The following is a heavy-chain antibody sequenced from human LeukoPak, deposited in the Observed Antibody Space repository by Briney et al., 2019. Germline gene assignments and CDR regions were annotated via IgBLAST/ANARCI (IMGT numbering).Heavy chain of an antibody. D-gene: IGHD1-1*01. Sequence: GGSLRLSCAASGFTFSSYWMSWVRQAPGKGLEWVSSISSSSSYIYYADSVKGRFTISRDNAENSLYLQMNSLRAEDTAVYYCARGNWNDVNYYYYGMDVWGQGTTVTVSS. CDR1: GFTFSSYW. CDR2: ISSSSSYI. V-gene: IGHV3-21*01. J-gene: IGHJ6*02. CDR3: ARGNWNDVNYYYYGMDV.